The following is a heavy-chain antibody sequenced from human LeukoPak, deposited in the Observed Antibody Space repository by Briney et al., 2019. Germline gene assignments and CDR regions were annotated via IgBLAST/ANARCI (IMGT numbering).Heavy chain of an antibody. CDR3: AKWGPYDILTGRIN. CDR2: IYSDGRT. CDR1: GFTVNSNY. Sequence: PGGSLRLSCAASGFTVNSNYMSWVRQAPGKGLEWVSVIYSDGRTFYVESVKGRFTVSRDISKNTLYLQMNSLRAEDTAVYYCAKWGPYDILTGRINWGQGTLVTVSS. V-gene: IGHV3-53*01. D-gene: IGHD3-9*01. J-gene: IGHJ4*02.